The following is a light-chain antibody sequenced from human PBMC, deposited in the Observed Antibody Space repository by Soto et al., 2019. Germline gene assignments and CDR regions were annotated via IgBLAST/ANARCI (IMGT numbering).Light chain of an antibody. CDR1: SSDVGGYNY. J-gene: IGLJ1*01. Sequence: QSVLTQPASVSGSPRQSITISCTGTSSDVGGYNYVSWYQQHPGKAPKLMIYEVSNRPSGVSNRFSGSKSGNTASLTISGLQAEDEADYYCSSYTSISTYVFGTGTKVTVL. V-gene: IGLV2-14*01. CDR2: EVS. CDR3: SSYTSISTYV.